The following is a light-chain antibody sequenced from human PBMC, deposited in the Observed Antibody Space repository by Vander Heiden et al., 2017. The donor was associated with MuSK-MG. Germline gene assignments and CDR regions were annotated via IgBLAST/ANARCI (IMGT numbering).Light chain of an antibody. CDR1: QSVSSY. Sequence: ELVLTQSPATLSLSPGERATLSCRASQSVSSYLAWYQQKPGQAPRLLIYDASNRATGIPARFSGSGSGTYFTLTISSLEPEDFAFYYCQQRSNWPLTFGGGTKVEIK. CDR2: DAS. V-gene: IGKV3-11*01. CDR3: QQRSNWPLT. J-gene: IGKJ4*01.